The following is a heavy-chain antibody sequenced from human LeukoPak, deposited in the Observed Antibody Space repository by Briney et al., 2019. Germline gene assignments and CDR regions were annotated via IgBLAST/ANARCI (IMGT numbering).Heavy chain of an antibody. Sequence: SETLSLTCAVYGGSFSGYYWSWIRQPPGKGLEWIGEINHSGSTNYNPSLKSRVTISVDTSKNQFSLKLSSVTAADTAVYYCARSTPAPYLRFLEWLPHFDPWGQGTLVTVSS. CDR3: ARSTPAPYLRFLEWLPHFDP. CDR1: GGSFSGYY. CDR2: INHSGST. V-gene: IGHV4-34*01. D-gene: IGHD3-3*01. J-gene: IGHJ5*02.